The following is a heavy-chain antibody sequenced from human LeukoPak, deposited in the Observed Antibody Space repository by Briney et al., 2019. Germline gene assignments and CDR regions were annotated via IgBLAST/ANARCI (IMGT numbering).Heavy chain of an antibody. J-gene: IGHJ4*02. V-gene: IGHV3-64D*06. Sequence: GGSLRLSCSASGFTFSSYAMHWVRQAPGKGLEYVSAISSNGGSTYYADSVKGRFTISRDNSKNTLYLQMSSLRAEDTAVYYCARSDYGDYTVKPFDYWGQGTLVTVPS. CDR1: GFTFSSYA. CDR3: ARSDYGDYTVKPFDY. D-gene: IGHD4-17*01. CDR2: ISSNGGST.